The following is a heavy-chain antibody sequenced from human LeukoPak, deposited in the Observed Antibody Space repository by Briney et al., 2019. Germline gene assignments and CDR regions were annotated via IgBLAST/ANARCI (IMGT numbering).Heavy chain of an antibody. V-gene: IGHV3-21*06. CDR2: ISSSSSYGSYT. Sequence: GGSLRLSCAASGFTFSSYSMNWVRQAPGKGLEWVSSISSSSSYGSYTYYADSVKGRFTISRDSAKNSLYLQMDSLRAEDTAVYYCAKPRTNDYGGNFDCWGQGTLVTVSS. CDR3: AKPRTNDYGGNFDC. D-gene: IGHD4-23*01. J-gene: IGHJ4*02. CDR1: GFTFSSYS.